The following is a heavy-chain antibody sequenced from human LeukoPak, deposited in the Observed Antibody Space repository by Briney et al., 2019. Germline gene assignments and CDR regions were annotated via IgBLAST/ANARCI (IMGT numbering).Heavy chain of an antibody. CDR2: IYYSGST. CDR1: GGSISSYY. Sequence: PSETLSLTCAVSGGSISSYYWSWIRQPPGKGLEWIGYIYYSGSTNYNPSLKSRVTISIDTSKYQFSLKLRSVTAADTVVYYCASALPFRSSIFDDWGQGTLVTVSS. D-gene: IGHD3-3*01. V-gene: IGHV4-59*12. J-gene: IGHJ4*02. CDR3: ASALPFRSSIFDD.